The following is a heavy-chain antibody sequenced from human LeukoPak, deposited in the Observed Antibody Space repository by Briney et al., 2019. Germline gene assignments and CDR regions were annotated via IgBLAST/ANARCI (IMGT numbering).Heavy chain of an antibody. CDR3: ARDSLEMATTTGGYFDY. Sequence: PGGSLRLSCAASGFTFSSYNMNWVRQAPGKGLEWVSSISSSSSYIYYADSVKGRFTISRDNAKNSLYLQMNSLRAEDTAVYYCARDSLEMATTTGGYFDYWGQGTLVTVSS. D-gene: IGHD5-24*01. J-gene: IGHJ4*02. CDR1: GFTFSSYN. V-gene: IGHV3-21*01. CDR2: ISSSSSYI.